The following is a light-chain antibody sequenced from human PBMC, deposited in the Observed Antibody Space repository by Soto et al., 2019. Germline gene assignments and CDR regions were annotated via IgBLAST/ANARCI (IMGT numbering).Light chain of an antibody. CDR3: QVWDSSSDPDVV. Sequence: SYELTQPPSVSVAPGKTARITCGGNNIGSKSVHWYQQKPGQAPALVIYYDSDRPSGIPERFSGSNSGNTATLTISRVEAGDEADYYCQVWDSSSDPDVVFGGGTKVTVL. CDR1: NIGSKS. V-gene: IGLV3-21*04. J-gene: IGLJ2*01. CDR2: YDS.